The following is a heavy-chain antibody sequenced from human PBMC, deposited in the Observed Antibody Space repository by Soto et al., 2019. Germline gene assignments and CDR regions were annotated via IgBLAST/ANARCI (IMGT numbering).Heavy chain of an antibody. CDR1: GFTFGNYA. J-gene: IGHJ5*02. Sequence: GGSLRLSCVGSGFTFGNYAMSWVRQAPGKGLEWVSSITGIDGRTYYADSVKGRFTISRDNPKNTLYLQMNNLRAEDTAMFYCAKDRGPYCSGGTCYPPSWFDPWGQGTQVTVS. CDR3: AKDRGPYCSGGTCYPPSWFDP. D-gene: IGHD2-15*01. CDR2: ITGIDGRT. V-gene: IGHV3-23*01.